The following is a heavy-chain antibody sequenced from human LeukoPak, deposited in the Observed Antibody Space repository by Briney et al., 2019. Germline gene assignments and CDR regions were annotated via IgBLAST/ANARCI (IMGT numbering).Heavy chain of an antibody. CDR3: GKEVERHFDLRY. V-gene: IGHV3-23*01. J-gene: IGHJ4*02. CDR1: GLTSGIYA. D-gene: IGHD2-15*01. Sequence: PGGSLRLSCAASGLTSGIYAMSWVRLAPGKGLEWVSAFSGGGDSFYADSVRGRFSISADRSRNILYLQMNSLRVEDTAVYYCGKEVERHFDLRYWGQGTPVTVSS. CDR2: FSGGGDS.